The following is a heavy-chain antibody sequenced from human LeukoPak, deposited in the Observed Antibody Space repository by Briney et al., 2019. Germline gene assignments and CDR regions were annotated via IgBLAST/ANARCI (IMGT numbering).Heavy chain of an antibody. J-gene: IGHJ4*02. CDR2: IYHRDSDT. Sequence: GECLKISCKGSGYRFTDYWIGWVRQMPGKGLEWMGIIYHRDSDTRYSPSFQGQVTISADKSISTAYLQWSSLKASDTAMYYCARFSGGIAVAGSYWGQGTLVTVPT. CDR3: ARFSGGIAVAGSY. D-gene: IGHD6-19*01. CDR1: GYRFTDYW. V-gene: IGHV5-51*01.